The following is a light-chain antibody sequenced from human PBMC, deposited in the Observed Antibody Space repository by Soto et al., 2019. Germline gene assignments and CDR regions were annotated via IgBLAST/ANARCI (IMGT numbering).Light chain of an antibody. CDR2: DVS. Sequence: QSALTQPRSVAGSPGQSVTISCTGTSNDVGGYNFVSWYQQHPGKVPKLFIYDVSRRPSGVPDRFSGSKSGNTASLTISGLQDEDEADYYCSSYAGSYTLVFGGGTKLTV. J-gene: IGLJ2*01. V-gene: IGLV2-11*01. CDR1: SNDVGGYNF. CDR3: SSYAGSYTLV.